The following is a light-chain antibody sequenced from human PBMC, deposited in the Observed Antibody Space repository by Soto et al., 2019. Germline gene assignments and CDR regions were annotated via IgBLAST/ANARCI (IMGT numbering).Light chain of an antibody. Sequence: QSALTQPPSVSAAPGQRVTISCSGSGSNVGNNYVYWYQQLPGTAPKLLIYDNSKRPSGIPDRFSGSKSGTSATLAITGLQTGDEADYYCGTWDSGLSSGQSVFGSGTKLTVL. CDR3: GTWDSGLSSGQSV. CDR1: GSNVGNNY. V-gene: IGLV1-51*01. CDR2: DNS. J-gene: IGLJ1*01.